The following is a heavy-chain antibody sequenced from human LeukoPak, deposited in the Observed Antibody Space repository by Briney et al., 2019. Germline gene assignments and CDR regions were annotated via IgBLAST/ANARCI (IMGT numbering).Heavy chain of an antibody. V-gene: IGHV7-4-1*02. CDR2: INTNTGNP. CDR1: RYTFTSYA. D-gene: IGHD2-21*01. CDR3: ARYSRGYYYYGMDV. J-gene: IGHJ6*02. Sequence: ASVKVSCKASRYTFTSYAMNWVRQAPGQGLEWMGWINTNTGNPTYAQGFTGRFVFSLDTSVSTAYLQISSLKAEDTAVHYCARYSRGYYYYGMDVWGQGTTVTVSS.